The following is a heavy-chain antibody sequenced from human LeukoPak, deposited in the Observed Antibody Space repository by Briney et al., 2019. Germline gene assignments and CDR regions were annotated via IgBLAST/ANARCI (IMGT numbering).Heavy chain of an antibody. D-gene: IGHD6-19*01. J-gene: IGHJ3*02. CDR1: GYTFTGYY. Sequence: ASVKVSCKASGYTFTGYYMHWVRQAPGQGLEWMGWINPNSGGTNYAQKFQGWVTMTRDTSISTAYLQWSSLKASDTAMYYCARQGLSYAFDIWGQGTMVTVSS. V-gene: IGHV1-2*04. CDR2: INPNSGGT. CDR3: ARQGLSYAFDI.